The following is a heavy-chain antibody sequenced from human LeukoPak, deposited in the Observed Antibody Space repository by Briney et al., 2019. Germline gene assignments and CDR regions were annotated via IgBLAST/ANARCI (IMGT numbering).Heavy chain of an antibody. Sequence: GGSLRLSCAASGFTFSSYNINWVRQAPGKGLEWVASISSSSSHMNYADALKGRFTISRDNAQNSLSLQMNSLRAEDTAVYYCAELGITMIGGVWGKGTTVTISS. D-gene: IGHD3-10*02. CDR2: ISSSSSHM. CDR1: GFTFSSYN. J-gene: IGHJ6*04. CDR3: AELGITMIGGV. V-gene: IGHV3-21*01.